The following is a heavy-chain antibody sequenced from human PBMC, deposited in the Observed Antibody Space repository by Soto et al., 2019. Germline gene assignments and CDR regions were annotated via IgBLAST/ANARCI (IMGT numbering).Heavy chain of an antibody. CDR2: IYYSGST. Sequence: SETLSLTCTVSGGSISSSSYYWGWIRQPPGKGLERIGSIYYSGSTYYNTSLKSRVTISVDTSKNQFSLKLSSVTAADTALYYCAHGSGSYDYYYYMDVWGKGTTVTVSS. J-gene: IGHJ6*03. V-gene: IGHV4-39*01. CDR3: AHGSGSYDYYYYMDV. CDR1: GGSISSSSYY. D-gene: IGHD3-10*01.